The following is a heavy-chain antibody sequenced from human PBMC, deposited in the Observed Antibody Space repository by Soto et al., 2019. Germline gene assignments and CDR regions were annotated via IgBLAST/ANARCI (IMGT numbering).Heavy chain of an antibody. Sequence: QVELVQSGAELRKPGSSVKVSCKASGGTFSDSTINWVRQAPGQRLEWMGGIIPIFDTANYAEKFQRRVTITGDESTSTSFMEVSSLRSEDTAVYYCARNGTLTGYSYGMDVWRQGTMVTVSS. CDR3: ARNGTLTGYSYGMDV. D-gene: IGHD1-1*01. J-gene: IGHJ6*02. CDR2: IIPIFDTA. V-gene: IGHV1-69*01. CDR1: GGTFSDST.